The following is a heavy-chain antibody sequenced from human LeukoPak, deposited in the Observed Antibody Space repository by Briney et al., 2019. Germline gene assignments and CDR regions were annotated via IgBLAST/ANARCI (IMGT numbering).Heavy chain of an antibody. CDR2: IGVSSSTM. CDR1: GFTFSHYA. D-gene: IGHD5-18*01. V-gene: IGHV3-48*01. Sequence: HTGGSLRLSCAASGFTFSHYAMNWVRQAPGKGLEWISYIGVSSSTMYFADSVKGRFTISRDDAKNSLYLEMNSLRAEDTAVYYCARHLSGVTGYTYGRGIDYWGQGTLVTVSS. J-gene: IGHJ4*02. CDR3: ARHLSGVTGYTYGRGIDY.